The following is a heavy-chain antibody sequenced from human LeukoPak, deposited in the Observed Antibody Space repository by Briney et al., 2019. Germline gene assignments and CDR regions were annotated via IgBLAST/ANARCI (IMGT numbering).Heavy chain of an antibody. V-gene: IGHV4-34*01. Sequence: SETLSLTCAVYGGSFSGYYWSWIRQPPGKGLEWIGEINHSGSTNYNPSLKSRVTISVDTSKNQVSLQLNSVTPEDTAVYYCARRHGDNHNFDYWGQGILVTVSS. CDR2: INHSGST. D-gene: IGHD5-24*01. CDR3: ARRHGDNHNFDY. J-gene: IGHJ4*02. CDR1: GGSFSGYY.